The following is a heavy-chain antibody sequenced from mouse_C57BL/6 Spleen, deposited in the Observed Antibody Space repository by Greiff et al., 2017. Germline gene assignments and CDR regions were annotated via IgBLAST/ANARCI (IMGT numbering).Heavy chain of an antibody. Sequence: VQLQESGPGLVKPSQSPSLTCSVTGYSITSGYYWHWIRQFPGNKLEWMGYISYDGSNNYNPSLKNRISITRDTSKNQFFLKLNSVTTEDTATYYCARGGDYDRYFDVWGTGTTVTVSS. J-gene: IGHJ1*03. CDR1: GYSITSGYY. CDR3: ARGGDYDRYFDV. V-gene: IGHV3-6*01. CDR2: ISYDGSN. D-gene: IGHD2-4*01.